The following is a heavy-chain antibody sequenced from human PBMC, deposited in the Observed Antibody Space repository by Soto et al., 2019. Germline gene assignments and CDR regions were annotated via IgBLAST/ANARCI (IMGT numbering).Heavy chain of an antibody. CDR2: INPNSGGT. Sequence: ASVKVSCKASGYTFTGYYMHWVRQAPGQGLEWMGWINPNSGGTNYAQKFQGRVTMTRDTSISTAYMELSRLRSDDTAVYYCARDLAEDSSSFLFDPWGQGTLVTVSS. J-gene: IGHJ5*02. D-gene: IGHD6-13*01. V-gene: IGHV1-2*02. CDR1: GYTFTGYY. CDR3: ARDLAEDSSSFLFDP.